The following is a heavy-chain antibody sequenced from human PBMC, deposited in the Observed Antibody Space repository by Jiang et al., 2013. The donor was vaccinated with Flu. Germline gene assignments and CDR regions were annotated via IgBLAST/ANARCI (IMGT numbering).Heavy chain of an antibody. J-gene: IGHJ4*02. D-gene: IGHD4-17*01. CDR2: IHSTGTT. Sequence: GSGLVKPSETLSLTCDVSGASISSYYWSWIRQPAGKGLEWIGRIHSTGTTNYNPSLKSRVTMSVDTSNNQFSLNLRSVTAADTAVYYCARGGSGDSGPTDYWGQGTLVTVSS. CDR1: GASISSYY. CDR3: ARGGSGDSGPTDY. V-gene: IGHV4-4*07.